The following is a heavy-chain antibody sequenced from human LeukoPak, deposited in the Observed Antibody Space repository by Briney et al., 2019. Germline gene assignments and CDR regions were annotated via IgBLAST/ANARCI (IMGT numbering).Heavy chain of an antibody. J-gene: IGHJ5*02. D-gene: IGHD2-15*01. CDR2: FDPEDGET. CDR3: ATVPEYYCSGGSCYRVELEAFDP. V-gene: IGHV1-24*01. CDR1: GYTLTELS. Sequence: ASVEVSCKVSGYTLTELSMHWVRQAPGKGLEWMGGFDPEDGETIYAQKFQGRVTMTEDTSTDTAYMELSSLRSEDTAVYYCATVPEYYCSGGSCYRVELEAFDPWGQGTLVTVSS.